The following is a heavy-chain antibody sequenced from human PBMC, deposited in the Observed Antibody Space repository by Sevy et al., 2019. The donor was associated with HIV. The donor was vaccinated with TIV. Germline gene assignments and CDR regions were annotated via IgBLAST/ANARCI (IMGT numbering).Heavy chain of an antibody. CDR2: ISGSGGST. CDR1: GFTFSSYA. D-gene: IGHD6-6*01. Sequence: GGSLRLSCAASGFTFSSYAMSWVRQAPGKGLEWVSAISGSGGSTFYADSVKGRFTISRDNSKNALYLQMNSLRAEDTAVYYCAKDREQLEPEYFDYWGQGTLVTVSS. V-gene: IGHV3-23*01. CDR3: AKDREQLEPEYFDY. J-gene: IGHJ4*02.